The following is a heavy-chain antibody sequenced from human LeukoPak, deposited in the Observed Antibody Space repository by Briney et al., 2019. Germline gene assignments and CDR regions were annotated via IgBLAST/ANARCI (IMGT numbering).Heavy chain of an antibody. V-gene: IGHV1-2*02. CDR2: INPNSGGT. J-gene: IGHJ6*02. Sequence: ASVKVPCKASGYTFTGYYMHWVRQAPGQGLEWMGWINPNSGGTNYAQKFQGRVTMTRDTSISTAYMELSGLRSDDTAVYYCARGGTTVTTYGMDVRGQGTTVTVSS. CDR3: ARGGTTVTTYGMDV. D-gene: IGHD4-17*01. CDR1: GYTFTGYY.